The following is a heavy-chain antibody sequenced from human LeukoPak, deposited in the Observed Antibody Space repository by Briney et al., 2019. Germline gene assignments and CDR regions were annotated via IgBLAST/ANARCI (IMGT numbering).Heavy chain of an antibody. CDR3: GRGGLGPAAMYRFADY. D-gene: IGHD2-2*01. Sequence: SQTLSLTCAISGDSVSSNSASWNWIRQSPSRGLEWLGRTYYRSRWYNDYAVSVRSRITINADTTKNQFSLHLNSVTPEDTALYYCGRGGLGPAAMYRFADYWGQGTLVTVSS. CDR1: GDSVSSNSAS. V-gene: IGHV6-1*01. J-gene: IGHJ4*02. CDR2: TYYRSRWYN.